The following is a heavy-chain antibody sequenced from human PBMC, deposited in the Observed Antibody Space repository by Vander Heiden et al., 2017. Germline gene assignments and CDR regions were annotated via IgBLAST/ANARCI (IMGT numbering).Heavy chain of an antibody. Sequence: EVQLVESGGGLVQPGRSLRLCCAASGFTFDDYAIHWVRQAPGKGLEWVSGISWNSGSIGYADSVKGRFTISRDNAKNSLYLQMNSLRAEDTALYYCAKGPDYYDSSGYYYYFDYWGQGTLVTVSS. J-gene: IGHJ4*02. CDR1: GFTFDDYA. CDR3: AKGPDYYDSSGYYYYFDY. D-gene: IGHD3-22*01. CDR2: ISWNSGSI. V-gene: IGHV3-9*01.